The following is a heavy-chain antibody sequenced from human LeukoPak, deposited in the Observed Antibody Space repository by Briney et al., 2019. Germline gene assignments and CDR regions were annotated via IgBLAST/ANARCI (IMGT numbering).Heavy chain of an antibody. CDR1: AFTFSDYW. CDR2: ISGSGGST. J-gene: IGHJ4*02. V-gene: IGHV3-23*01. D-gene: IGHD3-22*01. Sequence: GGSLRLSCVASAFTFSDYWMSWVRQAPGKGLEWVSAISGSGGSTYYADSVKGRFTISRDNSKNTLYLQMNSLRAEDTAVYYCANLRDYYYDSSGYDYWGQGTLVTVSS. CDR3: ANLRDYYYDSSGYDY.